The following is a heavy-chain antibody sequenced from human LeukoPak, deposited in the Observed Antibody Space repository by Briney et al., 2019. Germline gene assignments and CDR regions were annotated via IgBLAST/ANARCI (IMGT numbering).Heavy chain of an antibody. D-gene: IGHD2-21*02. V-gene: IGHV1-18*04. CDR3: ARDRPFLIRVTANYYYYGMDF. Sequence: ASVKVSCKASGYTFTSYGISWVPEAPGQGLEWMGWISAYNGNKNYAQKLQGRLTMSTDTSTRTAYMELRSLRSYDTAVYYCARDRPFLIRVTANYYYYGMDFWGKGTTVTVSS. CDR1: GYTFTSYG. J-gene: IGHJ6*04. CDR2: ISAYNGNK.